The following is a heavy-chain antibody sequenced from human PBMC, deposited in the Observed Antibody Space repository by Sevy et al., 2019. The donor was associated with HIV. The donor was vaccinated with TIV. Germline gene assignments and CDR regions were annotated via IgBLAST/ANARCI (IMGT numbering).Heavy chain of an antibody. CDR3: ARGFGMGMILSY. V-gene: IGHV3-48*03. J-gene: IGHJ4*02. CDR2: ISSSGSTI. D-gene: IGHD3-9*01. CDR1: GFTFSSYE. Sequence: GGSQRLSCAASGFTFSSYEMNWVRQAPGKGLEWVSYISSSGSTIYYADSVKGRFTISRDNAKNSLYLQMNSLRAEDTAVYYCARGFGMGMILSYWGQGTLVTVSS.